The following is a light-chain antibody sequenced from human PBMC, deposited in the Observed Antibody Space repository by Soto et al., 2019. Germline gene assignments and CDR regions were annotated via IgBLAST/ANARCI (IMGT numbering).Light chain of an antibody. J-gene: IGKJ1*01. V-gene: IGKV3-20*01. Sequence: EIVLTQSPGTPSLSPGESATLSCRASQSVSSSNYLAWYQQKPGQARRLLIYGASSRATGIPDRFSGSGSGTDFILTISRLEPEDSAIYYCQEYGSSRTFGQGTKVEIK. CDR1: QSVSSSNY. CDR3: QEYGSSRT. CDR2: GAS.